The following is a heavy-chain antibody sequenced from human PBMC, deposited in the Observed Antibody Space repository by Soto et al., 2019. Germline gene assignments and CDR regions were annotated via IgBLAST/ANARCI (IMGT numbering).Heavy chain of an antibody. CDR1: GFTFSSYA. V-gene: IGHV3-23*01. CDR2: ISASGGGT. CDR3: AKDYLHYYDSSRYYHFDY. D-gene: IGHD3-22*01. J-gene: IGHJ4*02. Sequence: GSLRLSCAASGFTFSSYAMSWVRQAPGKGLEWVSSISASGGGTYYADSVKGRFTISRDNSKNTLYLQMNSLRAEDTAVYYCAKDYLHYYDSSRYYHFDYWGQGTLVTVSS.